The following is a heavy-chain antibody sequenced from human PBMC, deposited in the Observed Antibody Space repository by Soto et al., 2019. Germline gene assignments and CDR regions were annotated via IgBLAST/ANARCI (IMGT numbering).Heavy chain of an antibody. D-gene: IGHD2-15*01. CDR2: VNPGGGST. Sequence: ASVKVSCKTSGYTFTSDYMHWVRQAPGQGLEWMGIVNPGGGSTFYAQKFQVRVTVTRDTSTSAVYMEMSSLTSEDTAVYYCARGGASPCSGGSCYSNFDYWGQGTLVTVSS. J-gene: IGHJ4*02. CDR1: GYTFTSDY. V-gene: IGHV1-46*03. CDR3: ARGGASPCSGGSCYSNFDY.